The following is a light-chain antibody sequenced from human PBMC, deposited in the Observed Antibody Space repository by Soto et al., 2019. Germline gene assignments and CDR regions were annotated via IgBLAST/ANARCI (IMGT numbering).Light chain of an antibody. CDR2: GDS. CDR3: QSYDTGLSGANWV. J-gene: IGLJ3*02. Sequence: QSVLTQPPSVSGAPGQRVTISCTGSSSNIGAGYDVNWYQQLPGTAPKILIYGDSNRPSGVPDRFSGSKSGTSASLAITGLQAEDEDDYYCQSYDTGLSGANWVFGGGTKLTVL. V-gene: IGLV1-40*01. CDR1: SSNIGAGYD.